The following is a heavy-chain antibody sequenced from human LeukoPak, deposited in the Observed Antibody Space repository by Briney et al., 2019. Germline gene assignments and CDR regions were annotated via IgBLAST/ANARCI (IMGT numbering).Heavy chain of an antibody. V-gene: IGHV4-39*07. CDR1: GGSISSSSYY. D-gene: IGHD1-26*01. Sequence: PSETLSLTCTVSGGSISSSSYYWGWIRQPPGKGLEWIGSIYYSGSTYYNPSLKSRVTISVDTSKNQFSLKLSSVTAADTAVYYCARDLREHESIDYWGQGTLVTVSS. CDR2: IYYSGST. CDR3: ARDLREHESIDY. J-gene: IGHJ4*02.